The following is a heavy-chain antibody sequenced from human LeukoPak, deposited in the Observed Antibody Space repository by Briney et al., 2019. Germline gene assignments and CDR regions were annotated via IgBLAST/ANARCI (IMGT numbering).Heavy chain of an antibody. CDR3: ARGDKFSGDY. CDR1: GFTFSTYW. D-gene: IGHD2-15*01. Sequence: GGSLRLSCAASGFTFSTYWMSGVRQATGKGVEWVANIQRDGNEKYYVDSVKGRFTIYRDNDKNSVYLQMNSLRAEDTAVYYCARGDKFSGDYWGQGTLATVSS. CDR2: IQRDGNEK. V-gene: IGHV3-7*04. J-gene: IGHJ4*02.